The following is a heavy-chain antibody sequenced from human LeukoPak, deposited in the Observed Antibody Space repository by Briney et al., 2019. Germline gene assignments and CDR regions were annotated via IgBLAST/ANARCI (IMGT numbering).Heavy chain of an antibody. J-gene: IGHJ4*02. V-gene: IGHV3-23*01. CDR1: GFSFSNSW. CDR3: AKERGNNGGNTNGYFDY. D-gene: IGHD4-23*01. Sequence: GGSLRLSCAASGFSFSNSWMHWVRQAPGKGLEWVSVISGSGGITYSADSVKGRFSISRDNSKNTLYLQMNSLRAEDTAAYYCAKERGNNGGNTNGYFDYWGQGTLVTVSS. CDR2: ISGSGGIT.